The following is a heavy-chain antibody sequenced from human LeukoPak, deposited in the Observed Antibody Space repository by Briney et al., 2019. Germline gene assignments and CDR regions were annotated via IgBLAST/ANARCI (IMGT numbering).Heavy chain of an antibody. Sequence: PGGSLRLSCAASGFTVSSNYMSWVRQAPGKGLEWVSVIYSGGSTYYADSVKGRFTISRDNSKNTLYLQMNSLRAEDTAVYYCAGAGINYYYDSSGLDYWGQGTLVTVSS. CDR2: IYSGGST. J-gene: IGHJ4*02. D-gene: IGHD3-22*01. CDR3: AGAGINYYYDSSGLDY. V-gene: IGHV3-53*01. CDR1: GFTVSSNY.